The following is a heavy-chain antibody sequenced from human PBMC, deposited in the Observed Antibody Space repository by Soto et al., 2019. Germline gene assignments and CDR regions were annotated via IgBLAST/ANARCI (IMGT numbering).Heavy chain of an antibody. CDR2: ISGYNGNT. Sequence: QVQLVQSGAEVKKPGASVKVSCKASGYTFTSYGVSWLRQAPGQGLEGMGWISGYNGNTNSAQKLQDRFTMTTDKATSTASMEMRSMRSDDTAVYYCARAGKYYYGSGRPYYYGMDVWGQGITVTVSS. CDR1: GYTFTSYG. V-gene: IGHV1-18*04. D-gene: IGHD3-10*01. J-gene: IGHJ6*02. CDR3: ARAGKYYYGSGRPYYYGMDV.